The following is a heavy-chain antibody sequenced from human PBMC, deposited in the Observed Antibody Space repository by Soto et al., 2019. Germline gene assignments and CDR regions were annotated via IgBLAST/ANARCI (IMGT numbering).Heavy chain of an antibody. J-gene: IGHJ6*02. V-gene: IGHV3-23*01. D-gene: IGHD3-22*01. CDR2: ISGSGGST. Sequence: PGGSLRLSCAASGFTFSSYAMSWVRQAPGKGLEWVSAISGSGGSTYYADSVKGRFTISRDNSKNTLYLQMNSLRAEDTAVYYCATFYYYDSSGYYYPLYYCYYGMDVWGQGTTVTVSS. CDR1: GFTFSSYA. CDR3: ATFYYYDSSGYYYPLYYCYYGMDV.